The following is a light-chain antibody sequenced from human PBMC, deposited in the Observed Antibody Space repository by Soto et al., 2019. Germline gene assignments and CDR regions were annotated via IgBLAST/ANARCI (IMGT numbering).Light chain of an antibody. V-gene: IGLV1-47*01. CDR2: RNN. CDR3: AAWDDSLSGFVV. J-gene: IGLJ2*01. Sequence: QSEVTQPPSASGTPGQRVTISCSGSSSNIGSNYVYWYQHVPGTAPTLLIYRNNQRPSGVPDRFSGSKSGTSASLAISGLRSEDEADYYCAAWDDSLSGFVVFGGGTKLTVL. CDR1: SSNIGSNY.